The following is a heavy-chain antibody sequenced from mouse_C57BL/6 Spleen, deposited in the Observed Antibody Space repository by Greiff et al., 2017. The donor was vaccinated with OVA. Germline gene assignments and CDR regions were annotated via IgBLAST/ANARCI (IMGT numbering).Heavy chain of an antibody. J-gene: IGHJ2*01. CDR2: IDPETGGT. CDR3: TRDVDYDGSPYFDY. Sequence: VQLQQSGAELVRPGASVTLSCKASGYTFTDYEMHWVKQTPVHGLEWIGAIDPETGGTAYNQKFKGKAILTADKSSSTAYMELRSLTSEDSAVYYCTRDVDYDGSPYFDYWGQGTTLTVSS. CDR1: GYTFTDYE. V-gene: IGHV1-15*01. D-gene: IGHD2-3*01.